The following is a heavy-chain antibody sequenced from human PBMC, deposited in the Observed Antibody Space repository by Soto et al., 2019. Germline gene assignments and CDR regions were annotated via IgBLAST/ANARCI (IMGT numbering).Heavy chain of an antibody. V-gene: IGHV3-23*01. J-gene: IGHJ4*02. CDR2: ISDSSST. Sequence: EVHVLESGGDLVQPGGSLRLSCAASGFTFSTYAMTWVRQAAGKGLEWVSTISDSSSTYYADSVKGRFTISRDNSKNTLYLEMTSLRADATAVYYRAKNKGGNYCTRTSCLYSFDYWGQGTLVTVSS. CDR1: GFTFSTYA. CDR3: AKNKGGNYCTRTSCLYSFDY. D-gene: IGHD2-2*01.